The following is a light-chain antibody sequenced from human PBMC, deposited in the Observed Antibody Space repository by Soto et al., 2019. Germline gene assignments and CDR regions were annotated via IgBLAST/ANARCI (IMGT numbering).Light chain of an antibody. CDR1: SGHSSYI. CDR3: ETWDSNTRV. V-gene: IGLV4-60*02. J-gene: IGLJ3*02. Sequence: QSVLTQSSSASASLGSSVKLTCKLSSGHSSYIIAWHQQQPGKAPRYLMKLEGSGSYNKGSGVPDRFSGSSSGADRYLTISNSQFEEEADYYCETWDSNTRVFGGGTKLTVL. CDR2: LEGSGSY.